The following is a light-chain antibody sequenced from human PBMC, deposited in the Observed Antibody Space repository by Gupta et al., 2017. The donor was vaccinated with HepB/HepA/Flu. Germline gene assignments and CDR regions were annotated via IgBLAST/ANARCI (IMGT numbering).Light chain of an antibody. J-gene: IGLJ2*01. CDR1: SSDVGGYNY. CDR3: SSYTTTTTVV. Sequence: QSALTQPASVSGSPGQSLTISCTGTSSDVGGYNYVSWYQQHPGNVPKLMLYDVSNRPSGVSNRFSGSKSGNTASLTLSGLQAEDEADYYCSSYTTTTTVVFGGGTKLTVL. V-gene: IGLV2-14*03. CDR2: DVS.